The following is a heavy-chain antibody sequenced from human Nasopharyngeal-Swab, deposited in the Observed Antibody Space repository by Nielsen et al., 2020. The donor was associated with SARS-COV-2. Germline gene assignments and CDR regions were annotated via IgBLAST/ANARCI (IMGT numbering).Heavy chain of an antibody. CDR2: IYPGDSDT. J-gene: IGHJ6*02. D-gene: IGHD2-2*01. Sequence: GGSLRLSCKGSGYSFTSYWIGWVRQMPGKGLEWMGIIYPGDSDTRYSPSFQGQVTISADKSISTAYLQWSSLKASDTAMYYRARSMPSRYYYYGMDVWGQGTTVTVSS. CDR3: ARSMPSRYYYYGMDV. CDR1: GYSFTSYW. V-gene: IGHV5-51*01.